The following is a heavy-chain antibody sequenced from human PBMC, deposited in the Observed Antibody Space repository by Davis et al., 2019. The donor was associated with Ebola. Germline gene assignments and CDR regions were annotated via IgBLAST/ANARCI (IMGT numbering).Heavy chain of an antibody. CDR2: MNPNSGNT. CDR1: GYTFTSYD. Sequence: ASVKVSCKASGYTFTSYDINWVRQATGQGLEWMGWMNPNSGNTGYAQKFQGRVTMTRNTSISTAYMELSSLRSEDTAVYYCARGLTMVRGVIIHYYYYGMDVWGQGTTVTVSS. CDR3: ARGLTMVRGVIIHYYYYGMDV. V-gene: IGHV1-8*01. J-gene: IGHJ6*02. D-gene: IGHD3-10*01.